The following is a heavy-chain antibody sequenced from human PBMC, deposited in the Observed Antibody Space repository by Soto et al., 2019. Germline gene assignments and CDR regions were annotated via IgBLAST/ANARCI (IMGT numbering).Heavy chain of an antibody. CDR3: ARRRGFPYYSGMDV. Sequence: QLQLQESGSGLVKPSQTLSLTCAVSGGSISSGGYSWSWIRQPPGKGLEWIGYIYHSGSTYYNPSLESRVTISVDRSKNQFSLQLSSVTAADTAVYYCARRRGFPYYSGMDVWGQGTTVTVSS. CDR2: IYHSGST. CDR1: GGSISSGGYS. V-gene: IGHV4-30-2*01. J-gene: IGHJ6*02. D-gene: IGHD5-12*01.